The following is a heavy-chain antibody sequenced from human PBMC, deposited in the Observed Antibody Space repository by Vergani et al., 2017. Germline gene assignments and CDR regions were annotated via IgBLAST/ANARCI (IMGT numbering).Heavy chain of an antibody. CDR3: ARDSWFP. D-gene: IGHD3-10*01. V-gene: IGHV7-4-1*02. Sequence: QVQLVQSGSELKKPPASVPVSSNPSLYPFTPSSMNWVRPSPGQGLEWIGWINTNTGNPTYAQGFTGRFVFSLDTSVSTAYLQISSLKAEDTAVYYCARDSWFPWGQGTLVTVSS. CDR2: INTNTGNP. CDR1: LYPFTPSS. J-gene: IGHJ5*02.